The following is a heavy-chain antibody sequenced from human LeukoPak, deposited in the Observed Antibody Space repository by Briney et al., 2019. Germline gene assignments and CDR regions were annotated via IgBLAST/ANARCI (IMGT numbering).Heavy chain of an antibody. J-gene: IGHJ4*02. V-gene: IGHV3-64*02. D-gene: IGHD6-6*01. CDR2: TNTDGNYI. CDR3: ARGGTYSSSSLNS. CDR1: GFTFSSHA. Sequence: GGSLRLSCGASGFTFSSHAMHWVRQAPGKGLEYVSSTNTDGNYIYYVESVRGGFTISRDNSKNTLHLQMVSLRPDDMGVYYCARGGTYSSSSLNSWGQGTLVTVSS.